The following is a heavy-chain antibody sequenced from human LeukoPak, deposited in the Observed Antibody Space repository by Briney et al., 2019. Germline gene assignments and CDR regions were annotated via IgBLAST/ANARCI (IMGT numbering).Heavy chain of an antibody. CDR2: MYHSGST. Sequence: SGTLSLTCAVSGGSISSSNWWSWVRQPPGKGLEWIGEMYHSGSTNYNPSLKSRVTKSVDTSKNQFSLRLTSVTAADTAVYYCARKQSRAGSAGGTFDYWGQGTLITVSS. J-gene: IGHJ4*02. CDR3: ARKQSRAGSAGGTFDY. CDR1: GGSISSSNW. D-gene: IGHD6-13*01. V-gene: IGHV4-4*02.